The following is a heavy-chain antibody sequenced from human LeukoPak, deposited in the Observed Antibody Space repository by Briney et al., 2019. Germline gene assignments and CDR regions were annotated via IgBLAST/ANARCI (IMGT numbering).Heavy chain of an antibody. J-gene: IGHJ4*02. V-gene: IGHV1-2*02. CDR1: GYTFTCYY. CDR2: INPDSGGT. D-gene: IGHD3-22*01. CDR3: ARLAGDYYDSSGYYYRYYFDY. Sequence: ASVKVSCKASGYTFTCYYMHWVRQAPGQGLEWMGWINPDSGGTNYAQKFQGRVTMTRDTSISTAYMELSRLRSDDTAVYYCARLAGDYYDSSGYYYRYYFDYWGQGTLVTVSS.